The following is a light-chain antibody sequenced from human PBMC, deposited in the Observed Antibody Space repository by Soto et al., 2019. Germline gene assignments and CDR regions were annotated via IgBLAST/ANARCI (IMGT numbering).Light chain of an antibody. CDR3: CSYAGTYTHWV. V-gene: IGLV2-11*01. J-gene: IGLJ3*02. CDR2: DVS. CDR1: SNDVGAYNY. Sequence: QSALTQPRSVSGSPGQSVTISCTGTSNDVGAYNYVSWYQHHPGKAPKLMSYDVSKRPSGVPDRFSGSKSGNTASLTISGLQAEDEADYYCCSYAGTYTHWVFGGGTQLTVL.